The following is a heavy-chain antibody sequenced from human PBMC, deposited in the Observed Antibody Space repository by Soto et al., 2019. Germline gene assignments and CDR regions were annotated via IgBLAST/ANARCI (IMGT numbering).Heavy chain of an antibody. V-gene: IGHV3-33*01. Sequence: QVQLVESGGGVVQPGGSLRLSCAASGFTFDAYGFHWVRQAPGKGLEWVAVVWSNGNLKYYADSVKGRLTISRDSSKSALNLQMNSLRADDTAVYYCARIQLDTIMALEYWGQGTLVTVSS. J-gene: IGHJ4*02. CDR1: GFTFDAYG. CDR2: VWSNGNLK. CDR3: ARIQLDTIMALEY. D-gene: IGHD1-1*01.